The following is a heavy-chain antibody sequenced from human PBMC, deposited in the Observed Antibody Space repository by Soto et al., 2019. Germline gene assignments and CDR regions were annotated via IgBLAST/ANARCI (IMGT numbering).Heavy chain of an antibody. CDR1: GFTFSSYD. D-gene: IGHD6-19*01. J-gene: IGHJ4*02. CDR3: AGGRRGWYAEFDF. V-gene: IGHV3-13*01. CDR2: IGTTGDA. Sequence: EVQLVESGGGLVQPGGSLSLSCAASGFTFSSYDMHWVRQTAGKGLEWVAAIGTTGDAHYPGSATGRFTISMENAKYSLYLQMNNLRVGDTAVYFCAGGRRGWYAEFDFWGQGTQVTVSS.